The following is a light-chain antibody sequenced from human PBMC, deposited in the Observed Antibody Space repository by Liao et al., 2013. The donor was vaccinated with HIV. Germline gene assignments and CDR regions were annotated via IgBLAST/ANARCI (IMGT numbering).Light chain of an antibody. CDR3: QVWDSSSDHPGYV. CDR2: QDS. CDR1: KLGDKY. J-gene: IGLJ1*01. Sequence: SYELTQPPSVSVSPGQTASITCSGDKLGDKYACWYQQKPGQSPVLVIYQDSKRPSGIPERFSGSNSGNTATLTIGRVEAGDEADYYCQVWDSSSDHPGYVFGTGTKVTVL. V-gene: IGLV3-1*01.